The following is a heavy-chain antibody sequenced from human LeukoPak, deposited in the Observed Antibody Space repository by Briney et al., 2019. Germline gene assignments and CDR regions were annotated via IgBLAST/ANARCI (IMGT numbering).Heavy chain of an antibody. Sequence: GRSLRLSCAASGFTFSSYAMHRVRQAPGKGLEWVAVISYDGSNKYYADSVKGRFTISRDNSKNTLYLQMNSLRAEDTAVYYCARDGGSGSSYNPSHFDYWGQGTLVTVSS. CDR1: GFTFSSYA. J-gene: IGHJ4*02. CDR2: ISYDGSNK. CDR3: ARDGGSGSSYNPSHFDY. D-gene: IGHD3-10*01. V-gene: IGHV3-30*01.